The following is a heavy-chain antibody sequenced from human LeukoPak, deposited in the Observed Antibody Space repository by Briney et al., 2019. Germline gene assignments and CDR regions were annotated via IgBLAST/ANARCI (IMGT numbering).Heavy chain of an antibody. V-gene: IGHV3-23*01. CDR2: ISGSGGST. CDR3: AKGPRASGWTYFDY. J-gene: IGHJ4*02. Sequence: GGSLRLSCAASGFTFSSYAMSWVRQAPGKGLEWVSVISGSGGSTYSAESVKGRFTISRDNSKNTPCLQMNSLRVEDTAVYYCAKGPRASGWTYFDYWGQGTLVTVSS. D-gene: IGHD6-19*01. CDR1: GFTFSSYA.